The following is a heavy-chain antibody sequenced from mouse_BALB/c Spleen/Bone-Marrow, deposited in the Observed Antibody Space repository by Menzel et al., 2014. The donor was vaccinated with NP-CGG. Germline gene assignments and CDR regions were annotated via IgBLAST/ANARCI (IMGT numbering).Heavy chain of an antibody. J-gene: IGHJ1*01. D-gene: IGHD2-1*01. CDR1: GYTFTSYD. CDR3: ARSGNYYGNYYWYFDV. CDR2: IYPGDGST. Sequence: QVQLQQSGPELVKPGALVKISCKASGYTFTSYDINWVKQRPGQGLEWIGWIYPGDGSTKYNEEFKGKATLTADKSSSTAYMQRSSLTSESSAVYFCARSGNYYGNYYWYFDVWGAGTTVTVSS. V-gene: IGHV1S56*01.